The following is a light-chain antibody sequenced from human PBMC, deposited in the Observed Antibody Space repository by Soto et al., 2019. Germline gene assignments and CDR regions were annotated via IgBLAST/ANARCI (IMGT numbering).Light chain of an antibody. CDR2: WAS. V-gene: IGKV4-1*01. Sequence: DIVMTQSPDSLAESLGERASINCKSSQSVLFSSNNKNYLAWYQQKPGQPPNLLISWASTRDSGVPERFSGSGSGTEFTLTISSLQAEDVAVYYCQQYYSTPYTFGQGTKLEI. CDR1: QSVLFSSNNKNY. J-gene: IGKJ2*01. CDR3: QQYYSTPYT.